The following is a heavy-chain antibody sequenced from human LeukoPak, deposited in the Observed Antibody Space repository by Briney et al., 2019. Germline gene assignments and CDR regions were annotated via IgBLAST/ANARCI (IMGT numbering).Heavy chain of an antibody. V-gene: IGHV3-30*04. CDR3: ARSRGSGWYWAFDI. CDR2: ISYDGSNK. D-gene: IGHD6-19*01. CDR1: GFTFSSYA. J-gene: IGHJ3*02. Sequence: GGSLRLSCAASGFTFSSYAMHWVRQAPGKGLEWVAVISYDGSNKYYADSVKGRFTISRDNSKNTLYLQMNSLRAEDTAVYYCARSRGSGWYWAFDIWGQGTMVTASS.